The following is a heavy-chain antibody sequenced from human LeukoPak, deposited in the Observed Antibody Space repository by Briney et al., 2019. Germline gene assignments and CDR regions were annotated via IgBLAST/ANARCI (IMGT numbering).Heavy chain of an antibody. D-gene: IGHD4-11*01. CDR2: IYHSGST. CDR3: ARGNDYSKTMDY. Sequence: SETLSLTCTVSGGSFSSSPYYWGWIRQPPGKGLEWIGYIYHSGSTYYNPSLKSRVAMSVDTSKNQFSLRLSSVTAADTAVYYCARGNDYSKTMDYWGQGTLVTVSS. J-gene: IGHJ4*02. V-gene: IGHV4-31*03. CDR1: GGSFSSSPYY.